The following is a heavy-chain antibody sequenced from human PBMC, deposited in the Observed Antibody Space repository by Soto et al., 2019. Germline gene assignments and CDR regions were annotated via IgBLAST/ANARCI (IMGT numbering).Heavy chain of an antibody. CDR1: GYTFTSYG. D-gene: IGHD6-13*01. V-gene: IGHV1-18*01. CDR3: ARDAAAVLNDY. J-gene: IGHJ4*02. CDR2: ISAYNGNT. Sequence: QVQLVQSGAEVKKPGASVKVSCKASGYTFTSYGISWVRQAPGQGLEWMGWISAYNGNTKYVKKFQGRVTMTTDTATSTAYMELRSLRSDDTAVYYCARDAAAVLNDYWGQGTLVTVSS.